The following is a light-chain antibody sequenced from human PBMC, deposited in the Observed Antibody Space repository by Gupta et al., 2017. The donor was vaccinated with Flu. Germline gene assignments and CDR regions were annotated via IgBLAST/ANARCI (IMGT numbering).Light chain of an antibody. J-gene: IGKJ1*01. V-gene: IGKV1-39*01. Sequence: SSLSASVGDRVTITCRASQSISSYLNWYQQKPGKAPKLLIYAASSLQSGVPSRFSGSGSGTDFTLTISSLQPEDFATYYCQQSYSTPPETFGQGTKVEIK. CDR2: AAS. CDR1: QSISSY. CDR3: QQSYSTPPET.